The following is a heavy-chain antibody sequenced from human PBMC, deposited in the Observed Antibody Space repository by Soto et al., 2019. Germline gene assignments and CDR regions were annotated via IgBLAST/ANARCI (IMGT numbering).Heavy chain of an antibody. V-gene: IGHV1-69*01. CDR3: ARERGGATGGFDY. CDR2: IIPIFGTA. D-gene: IGHD1-26*01. Sequence: QVQLVQSGAEVKKPGSSVKVSCKASGGTFSSYAISWVRQAPGQGLEWMGGIIPIFGTANYAQKFQGRVTSTAEESTSAAYMELRSLRSEDAAGYDCARERGGATGGFDYWGQGTLVTVSS. CDR1: GGTFSSYA. J-gene: IGHJ4*02.